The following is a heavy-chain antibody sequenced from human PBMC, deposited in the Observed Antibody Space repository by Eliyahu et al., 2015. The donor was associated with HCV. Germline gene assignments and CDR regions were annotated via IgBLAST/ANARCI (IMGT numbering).Heavy chain of an antibody. CDR1: GGSISSSSYX. D-gene: IGHD2-15*01. CDR2: XYYSGST. V-gene: IGHV4-39*01. J-gene: IGHJ4*02. CDR3: ARHESPCSGGSCYSPFGY. Sequence: QLQLQESGPGLVKPSETLSLTCTVSGGSISSSSYXWGWIRQPPGKGLEWIGSXYYSGSTYYNPSLKSRVTISVDTSKNQFSLKLSSVTAADTAVYYCARHESPCSGGSCYSPFGYWGQGTLVTVSS.